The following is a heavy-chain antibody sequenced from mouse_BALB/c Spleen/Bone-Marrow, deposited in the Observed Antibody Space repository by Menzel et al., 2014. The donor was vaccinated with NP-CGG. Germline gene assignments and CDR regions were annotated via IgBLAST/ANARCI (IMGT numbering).Heavy chain of an antibody. V-gene: IGHV1-69*02. CDR3: TRGYYRYDVGYWYFDV. Sequence: QVHLQQPGAELVRPGASVKLSCKASGYTFTNYRINWVKQRPGQGLEWIGNIYPSDSYTNYNQMFKDKATLTVDKSSXTAYMQLSIPTSEDSAVYYCTRGYYRYDVGYWYFDVWGAGTTVTVSP. CDR2: IYPSDSYT. J-gene: IGHJ1*01. CDR1: GYTFTNYR. D-gene: IGHD2-14*01.